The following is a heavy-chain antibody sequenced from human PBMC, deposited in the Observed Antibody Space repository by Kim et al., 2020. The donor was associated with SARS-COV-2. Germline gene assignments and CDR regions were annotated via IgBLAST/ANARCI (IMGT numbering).Heavy chain of an antibody. J-gene: IGHJ6*02. CDR3: ARTASGRYYYYYYGMDV. CDR1: GYSFTSYW. V-gene: IGHV5-51*01. Sequence: GESLKISCKGSGYSFTSYWIGWVRQMPGKGLEWMGIIYPGDSDTRYSPSFQGQVTISADKSISTAYLQWSSLKASDTAMYYCARTASGRYYYYYYGMDVWGQGTTVTVSS. D-gene: IGHD6-19*01. CDR2: IYPGDSDT.